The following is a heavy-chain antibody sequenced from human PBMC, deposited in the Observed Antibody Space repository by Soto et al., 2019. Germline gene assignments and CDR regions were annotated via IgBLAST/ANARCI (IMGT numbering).Heavy chain of an antibody. Sequence: PSETLSLTCTVSGVSISSYYWSWIRQSPGKGLEWIGYIYYSGSTNYNPSLKSRVTISVDTSKNQFSLKLSSVTAADTAVYYCARRYGSSFDYWGQGTLVTVSS. V-gene: IGHV4-59*08. CDR3: ARRYGSSFDY. CDR2: IYYSGST. CDR1: GVSISSYY. D-gene: IGHD4-17*01. J-gene: IGHJ4*02.